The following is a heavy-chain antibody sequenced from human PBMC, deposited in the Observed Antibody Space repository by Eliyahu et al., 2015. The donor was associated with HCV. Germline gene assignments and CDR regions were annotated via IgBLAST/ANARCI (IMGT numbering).Heavy chain of an antibody. J-gene: IGHJ4*02. Sequence: EVQVVESGGGLVQPGGSLRLSCSVSGFTFSSYALHWVRQAPGKGLEHVSVISSNGFNTYYADSVKGRFTISRDNSKNNLYLQMSSLRGEDTAVYYCVKGEAGNLFEADFWSGYQPPKWGQGTLVTVSA. CDR3: VKGEAGNLFEADFWSGYQPPK. CDR2: ISSNGFNT. D-gene: IGHD3-3*01. CDR1: GFTFSSYA. V-gene: IGHV3-64D*08.